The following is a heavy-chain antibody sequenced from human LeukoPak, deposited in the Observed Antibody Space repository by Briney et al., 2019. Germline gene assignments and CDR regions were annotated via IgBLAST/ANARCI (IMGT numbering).Heavy chain of an antibody. V-gene: IGHV3-33*06. CDR3: AKLTSGSGSFLIDF. D-gene: IGHD1-26*01. CDR2: IWNDGSSK. J-gene: IGHJ4*02. CDR1: GFTFTNYG. Sequence: GGSLRLSFAASGFTFTNYGMHWVRQAPGKGLEWVAVIWNDGSSKYYADSVKGRFTISRDSSKNTLYLQMNSLRAEDTAVYFCAKLTSGSGSFLIDFWGQGTLVTVSS.